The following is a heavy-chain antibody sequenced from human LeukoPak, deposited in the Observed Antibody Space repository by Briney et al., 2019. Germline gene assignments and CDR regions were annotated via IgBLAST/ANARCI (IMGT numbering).Heavy chain of an antibody. CDR3: ATYRHLPY. D-gene: IGHD2-2*02. J-gene: IGHJ4*02. CDR2: IKPGGSET. V-gene: IGHV3-7*01. Sequence: GGSLRLSCAASGFTFSNSWMTWVRQASGKGLECVANIKPGGSETYYVDSVKGRFTISRDNAKNSLYLQMTSLRAEDTALYYCATYRHLPYWGQGTLVTVSS. CDR1: GFTFSNSW.